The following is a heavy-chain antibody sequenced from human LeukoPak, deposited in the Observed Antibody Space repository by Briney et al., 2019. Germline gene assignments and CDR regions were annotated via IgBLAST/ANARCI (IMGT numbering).Heavy chain of an antibody. V-gene: IGHV4-59*11. Sequence: SETLSLTCTVSGGSISSHYWSWIRQPPGKGLEWIGYIHYSGSTNYNPSLKSRVTISVDTSKNQFSLKLSSVTAADTAVYYCARGLSGSNPYNWFDPWGQGTLVTVSS. D-gene: IGHD1-26*01. CDR3: ARGLSGSNPYNWFDP. CDR1: GGSISSHY. J-gene: IGHJ5*02. CDR2: IHYSGST.